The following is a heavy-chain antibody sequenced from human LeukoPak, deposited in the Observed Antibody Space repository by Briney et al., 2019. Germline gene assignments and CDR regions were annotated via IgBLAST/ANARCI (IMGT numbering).Heavy chain of an antibody. V-gene: IGHV5-10-1*01. J-gene: IGHJ4*02. CDR2: IDPSDSYT. CDR1: GSSFTSSW. Sequence: GESLRISYNGYGSSFTSSWISCVRQMPGKGLEWMGRIDPSDSYTNYSPSFQGHVTISADKSISTAYLQWSSLKASDTAMYYCARHGPAVAGTEYDYWGQGTLVTVSS. D-gene: IGHD6-19*01. CDR3: ARHGPAVAGTEYDY.